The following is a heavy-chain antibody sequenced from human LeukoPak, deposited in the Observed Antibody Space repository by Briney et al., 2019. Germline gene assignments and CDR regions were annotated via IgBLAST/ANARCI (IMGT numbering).Heavy chain of an antibody. J-gene: IGHJ4*02. V-gene: IGHV4-34*01. Sequence: SETLSLTCAVYGASLNGHYWSWIRQPPGKGLEWIGEGSDVGGTKYNPSLKSQVTISADTSKNQFSLKLSSVTAADTAVYYCARSAYYYGSGSYYRYYFDYWGQGTLVTVSS. CDR1: GASLNGHY. CDR3: ARSAYYYGSGSYYRYYFDY. D-gene: IGHD3-10*01. CDR2: GSDVGGT.